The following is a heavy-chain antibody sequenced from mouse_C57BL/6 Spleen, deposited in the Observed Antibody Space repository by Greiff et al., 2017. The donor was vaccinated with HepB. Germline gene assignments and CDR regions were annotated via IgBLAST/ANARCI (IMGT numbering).Heavy chain of an antibody. J-gene: IGHJ2*01. Sequence: QVQLQQPGAELVMPGASVKLSCKASGYTFTSYWMHWVKQRPGQGLEWIGEIDPSDSYTNYNQKFKGKSTLTVDKSSSTAYMQLSSLTSEDSAVYYCARKTGPYFDYWGQGTTLTVSS. CDR1: GYTFTSYW. V-gene: IGHV1-69*01. CDR3: ARKTGPYFDY. CDR2: IDPSDSYT. D-gene: IGHD4-1*01.